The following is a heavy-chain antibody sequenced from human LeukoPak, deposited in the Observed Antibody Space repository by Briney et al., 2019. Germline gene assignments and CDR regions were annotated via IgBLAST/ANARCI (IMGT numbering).Heavy chain of an antibody. CDR3: VKDNPLDY. J-gene: IGHJ4*02. CDR2: IRYDGSNK. D-gene: IGHD1-14*01. Sequence: GGSLRLSCAASGFTFSSYGMHWVRQAPGKGLEWVAFIRYDGSNKYYADSVKGRFTISRDNSKNALYLQMNSLRAEDTALYYCVKDNPLDYWGQGTLVIVSS. V-gene: IGHV3-30*02. CDR1: GFTFSSYG.